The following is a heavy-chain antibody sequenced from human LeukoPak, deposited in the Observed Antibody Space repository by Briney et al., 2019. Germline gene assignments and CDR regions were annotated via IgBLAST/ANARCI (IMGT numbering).Heavy chain of an antibody. CDR1: GGSIDSNS. J-gene: IGHJ5*02. CDR3: ARRSSSWKNWFDP. CDR2: IYYSGTT. Sequence: LETLSLTCTVSGGSIDSNSWTWIRQPPGKGREWIGYIYYSGTTNYNPSLKSRVTMSVDMSKNQFSLKLSSVTAADTAVYYCARRSSSWKNWFDPWGQGTLLTVSS. V-gene: IGHV4-59*01. D-gene: IGHD6-13*01.